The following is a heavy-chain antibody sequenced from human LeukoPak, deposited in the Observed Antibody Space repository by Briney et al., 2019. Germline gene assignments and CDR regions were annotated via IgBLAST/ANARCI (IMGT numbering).Heavy chain of an antibody. J-gene: IGHJ4*02. CDR2: IYYSGST. D-gene: IGHD4-23*01. V-gene: IGHV4-59*01. CDR3: ARDAAYYGGRYFDY. Sequence: SETLSLTCTVSGGSISSYYWSWIRQPPGKGLEWIGYIYYSGSTNYNPSLKSRVTISVDTSKNQFSLKLSSVTAADTAVYYCARDAAYYGGRYFDYWGQGTLVTVS. CDR1: GGSISSYY.